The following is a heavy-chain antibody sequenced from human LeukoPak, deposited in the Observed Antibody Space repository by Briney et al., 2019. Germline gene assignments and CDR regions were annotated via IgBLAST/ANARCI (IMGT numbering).Heavy chain of an antibody. CDR1: GYTLTDYY. CDR3: ARVGYYESSGYYEY. V-gene: IGHV1-2*06. J-gene: IGHJ4*02. D-gene: IGHD3-22*01. CDR2: INPNSGGT. Sequence: GASVKVSCKASGYTLTDYYMHWVRQAPGQGLEWMGRINPNSGGTNSAQKFQGRVTMTRDTSISTVYMELSRLRSDDTAVYYCARVGYYESSGYYEYWGQGTLVTVSS.